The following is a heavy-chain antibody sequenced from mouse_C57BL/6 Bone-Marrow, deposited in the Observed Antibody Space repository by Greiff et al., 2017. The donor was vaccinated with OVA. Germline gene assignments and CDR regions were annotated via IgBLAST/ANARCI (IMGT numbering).Heavy chain of an antibody. D-gene: IGHD1-1*01. CDR3: AFYYYGSSYLWYFDV. CDR2: IDPANGNT. J-gene: IGHJ1*03. V-gene: IGHV14-3*01. CDR1: GFNIKNTY. Sequence: EVQLQQSVAELVRPGASVKLSCTASGFNIKNTYMHWVKQRPEQGLEWIGRIDPANGNTKYAPKFQGKATITADTSSNTAYLQLSSLTSEDTAIYYCAFYYYGSSYLWYFDVWGTGTTVTVSS.